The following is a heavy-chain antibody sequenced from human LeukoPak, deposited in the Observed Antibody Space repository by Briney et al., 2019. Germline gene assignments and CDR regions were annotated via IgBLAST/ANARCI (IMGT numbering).Heavy chain of an antibody. V-gene: IGHV3-23*01. J-gene: IGHJ6*03. Sequence: GALRLSCAASGFTFSSYAMSWVRQAPGKGLEWVSTISGSGANTYYTDSVKGRFTISRDNSKNTPYVQMNSLRAEDTAVYYCAKDQLLYERAYYYYMDVWGKGTTVTVSS. CDR1: GFTFSSYA. D-gene: IGHD2-2*02. CDR3: AKDQLLYERAYYYYMDV. CDR2: ISGSGANT.